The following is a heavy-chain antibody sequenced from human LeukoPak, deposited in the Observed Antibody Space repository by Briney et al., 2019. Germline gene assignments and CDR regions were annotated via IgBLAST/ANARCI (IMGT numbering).Heavy chain of an antibody. CDR3: ARVIKGSRGGYYYMDV. J-gene: IGHJ6*03. CDR1: GYTFTSYH. D-gene: IGHD3-16*01. CDR2: MNPNSGNT. V-gene: IGHV1-8*03. Sequence: ASVKVSCKASGYTFTSYHINWVRQATGQGLEWMGWMNPNSGNTGYAQKFQGRVTITRNTSISTAYMDLSSLRSEDTAVYYCARVIKGSRGGYYYMDVWGKGTTVTVSS.